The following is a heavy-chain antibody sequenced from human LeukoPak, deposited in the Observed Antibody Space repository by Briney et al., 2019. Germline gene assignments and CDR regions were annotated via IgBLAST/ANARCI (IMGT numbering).Heavy chain of an antibody. CDR3: ARDSPYSSSWEIDY. V-gene: IGHV1-18*01. D-gene: IGHD6-13*01. Sequence: ASVKVSCKASGYTFTSYGISWVRQAPGQGLEWMGWISAYNGNTNYAQKLQGRVTMTTDTSTSTAYMKLRSLRSDDTAVYYCARDSPYSSSWEIDYWGQGTLVTVSS. CDR1: GYTFTSYG. J-gene: IGHJ4*02. CDR2: ISAYNGNT.